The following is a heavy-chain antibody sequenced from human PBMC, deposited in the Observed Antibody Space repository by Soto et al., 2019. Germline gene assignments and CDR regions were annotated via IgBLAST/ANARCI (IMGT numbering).Heavy chain of an antibody. V-gene: IGHV5-51*01. CDR3: ARMCSENPQYYYDSSGYRGHWFDP. Sequence: GESLKISCKGSGYSFTSYWIGWVRQMPGKGLEWMGIIYPGDSDTRYSPSFQGQVTISADKSISTAYLQWSSLKASDTAMYYCARMCSENPQYYYDSSGYRGHWFDPWGQGTLVTVSS. D-gene: IGHD3-22*01. CDR2: IYPGDSDT. CDR1: GYSFTSYW. J-gene: IGHJ5*02.